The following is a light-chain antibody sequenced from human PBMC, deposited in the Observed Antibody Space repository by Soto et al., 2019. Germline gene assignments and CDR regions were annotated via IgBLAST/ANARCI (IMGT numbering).Light chain of an antibody. V-gene: IGKV3-15*01. CDR2: GAS. CDR1: QTVNSR. Sequence: IVLTQSPAALSSSPGERATLSCRASQTVNSRSAWYQQKPGQAPRLLIYGASTMATGIPARFSGSGSGTEFTLTISSLQSEDFAVYYWQQYNNWRGTFGQGTKVDIK. CDR3: QQYNNWRGT. J-gene: IGKJ1*01.